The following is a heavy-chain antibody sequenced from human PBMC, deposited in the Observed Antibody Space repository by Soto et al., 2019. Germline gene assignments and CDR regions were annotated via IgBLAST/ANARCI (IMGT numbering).Heavy chain of an antibody. D-gene: IGHD6-13*01. CDR2: ISAYNRNA. CDR1: GYTFPSYG. J-gene: IGHJ4*02. V-gene: IGHV1-18*01. CDR3: ARVRAAAADFDY. Sequence: QVQLVQSGAEVKKTGASVKVSCKASGYTFPSYGLSWVRQAPGQGLEWMGWISAYNRNANYAHKLQGRGTMTTDTSTSTAYMELRSTRSDDTAVYYYARVRAAAADFDYWGQGTLVTVSS.